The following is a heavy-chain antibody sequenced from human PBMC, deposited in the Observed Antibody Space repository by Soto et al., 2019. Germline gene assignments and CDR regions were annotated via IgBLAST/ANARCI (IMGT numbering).Heavy chain of an antibody. CDR2: ISAYNGNT. Sequence: QVQLVQSGAEVKKPGASVKLSCKASGYTFTSYGISWVRQAPGQGLEWMGWISAYNGNTNYAQKLQGRVTMTTDTSTSTAYMELRSLRADDTAVYYCARDRWDVVVVAATLDYWGQGTLVTVSS. CDR3: ARDRWDVVVVAATLDY. D-gene: IGHD2-15*01. CDR1: GYTFTSYG. V-gene: IGHV1-18*01. J-gene: IGHJ4*02.